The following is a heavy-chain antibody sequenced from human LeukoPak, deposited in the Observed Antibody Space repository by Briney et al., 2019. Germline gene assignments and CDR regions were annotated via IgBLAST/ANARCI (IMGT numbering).Heavy chain of an antibody. Sequence: GGSLRLSCAASGFSISSYRMCWGCHGPPTGMGRVSNIKQDGSEKYYLDSAKRRLTTTTDNATNTQYLQMNSLRAEDTAVYYCAREPELQYDSRGWTPLGFDYWGQGTLVTVSS. J-gene: IGHJ4*02. CDR2: IKQDGSEK. D-gene: IGHD3-22*01. CDR1: GFSISSYR. V-gene: IGHV3-7*01. CDR3: AREPELQYDSRGWTPLGFDY.